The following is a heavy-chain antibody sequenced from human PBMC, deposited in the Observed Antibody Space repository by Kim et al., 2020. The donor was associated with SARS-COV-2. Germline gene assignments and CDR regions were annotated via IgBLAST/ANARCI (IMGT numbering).Heavy chain of an antibody. D-gene: IGHD6-19*01. CDR3: ARVRISVATQIHAFYF. Sequence: ASVKVSCKASGYTFTSYAMNWVRQAPGQGLEWMGWLNTNTGNPTYSQGFTGRFFFSLYPSVSTAYLQLSSLQAADPSVYYCARVRISVATQIHAFYFLVQ. CDR1: GYTFTSYA. J-gene: IGHJ3*01. CDR2: LNTNTGNP. V-gene: IGHV7-4-1*02.